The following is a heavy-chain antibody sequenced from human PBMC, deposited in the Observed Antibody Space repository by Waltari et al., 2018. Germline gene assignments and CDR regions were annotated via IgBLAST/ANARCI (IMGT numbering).Heavy chain of an antibody. J-gene: IGHJ4*02. CDR3: ARAAAGFPQPSSYFDY. D-gene: IGHD6-13*01. V-gene: IGHV4-31*03. Sequence: QVQLQESGPGLVKPSQTLSLTCTVSGGSISSGGYYWSWIRQHPGKGLEWIGYIYYSGSTYYNPSLKSRVTISVDTSKNQFSLKLSAVTAADTAVYYCARAAAGFPQPSSYFDYWGQGTLVTVSS. CDR1: GGSISSGGYY. CDR2: IYYSGST.